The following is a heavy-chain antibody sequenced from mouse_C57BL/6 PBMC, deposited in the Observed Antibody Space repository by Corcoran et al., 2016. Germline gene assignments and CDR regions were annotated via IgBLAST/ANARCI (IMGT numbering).Heavy chain of an antibody. V-gene: IGHV1-19*01. D-gene: IGHD2-14*01. CDR1: GYTFTDYY. Sequence: EVQLQQSGPVLVKPGASVKMSCKASGYTFTDYYMNWVKQSHGKSLEWIGVINPYNGGTSYNQKFKGKATLTVDKSSSTAYMELNSLTSEDSAVYYGARRYRPGLLDYWGQGTTLTVSS. CDR2: INPYNGGT. J-gene: IGHJ2*01. CDR3: ARRYRPGLLDY.